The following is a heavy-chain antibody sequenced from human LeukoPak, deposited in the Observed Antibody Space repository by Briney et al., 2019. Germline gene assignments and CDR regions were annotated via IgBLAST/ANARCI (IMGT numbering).Heavy chain of an antibody. CDR3: ARDGEGMTTVITSFDY. J-gene: IGHJ4*01. CDR2: IYSGGST. CDR1: GFTVSSNY. V-gene: IGHV3-53*01. Sequence: GGSLRLSCAASGFTVSSNYMSWVRQAPGKGLEWVSVIYSGGSTYYADSVKGRFTISRDNAENSLYLQMNSLRAEDTAVYYCARDGEGMTTVITSFDYWGXGTLVTVSS. D-gene: IGHD4-17*01.